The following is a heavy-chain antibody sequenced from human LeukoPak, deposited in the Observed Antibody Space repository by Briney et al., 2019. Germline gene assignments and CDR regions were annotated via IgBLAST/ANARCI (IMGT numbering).Heavy chain of an antibody. D-gene: IGHD2-15*01. J-gene: IGHJ3*02. CDR1: GFTFSSFT. CDR3: AKDGGSDPDSFDI. CDR2: ISSSSSYI. V-gene: IGHV3-21*01. Sequence: GGSLRLSCAASGFTFSSFTMNWVRQAPGKGLEWVSSISSSSSYIYYADSVKGRFTISRDNTKNRLYLQMNSLRAEDTAVYYCAKDGGSDPDSFDIWGQGTMVTVSS.